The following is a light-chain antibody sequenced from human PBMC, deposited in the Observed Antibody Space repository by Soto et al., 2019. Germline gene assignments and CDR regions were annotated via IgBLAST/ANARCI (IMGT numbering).Light chain of an antibody. Sequence: ELVLTQSPGTLSLSPGERATLSCRASQSVSGSYLAWYQQKPGQAPRLLIYGASSRATGIPDRFSGSGSGTDFTLTISRLEPEDLAVYYCQQYGSSPRTFGQGTKLEIK. CDR1: QSVSGSY. J-gene: IGKJ2*01. CDR2: GAS. V-gene: IGKV3-20*01. CDR3: QQYGSSPRT.